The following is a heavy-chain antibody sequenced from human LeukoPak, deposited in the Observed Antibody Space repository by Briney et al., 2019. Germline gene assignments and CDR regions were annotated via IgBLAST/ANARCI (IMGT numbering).Heavy chain of an antibody. CDR2: ISGSGGTT. CDR1: GFSLSTYA. CDR3: AKDLLGAPSSAFDI. D-gene: IGHD3-16*01. Sequence: GGSLRLSCKASGFSLSTYAMTWVRQAPGKGLEWVSVISGSGGTTHYADSVKGRFTISRDNSKNTLFLEMNSLRAEDTAVYYCAKDLLGAPSSAFDIWGQGTMVTVSS. V-gene: IGHV3-23*01. J-gene: IGHJ3*02.